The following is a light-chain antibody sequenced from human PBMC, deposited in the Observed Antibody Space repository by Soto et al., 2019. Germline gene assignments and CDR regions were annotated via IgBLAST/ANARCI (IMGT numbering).Light chain of an antibody. CDR1: HDIKKY. J-gene: IGKJ4*01. V-gene: IGKV1-33*01. CDR2: DVS. Sequence: DIQMTQSPSSLSASVGDRVTITCQASHDIKKYLNWYQQKAHKVPKLLIHDVSTLATEVPSRFTGSGSGTDFTLTINSLQPEDVATYYCQQFDDLPLTFGGGTKVDI. CDR3: QQFDDLPLT.